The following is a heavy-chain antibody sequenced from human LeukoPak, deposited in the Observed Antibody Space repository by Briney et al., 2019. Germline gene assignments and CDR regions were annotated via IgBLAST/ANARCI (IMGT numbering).Heavy chain of an antibody. J-gene: IGHJ4*02. D-gene: IGHD2-2*01. CDR2: ISVYNGNT. Sequence: AASVKVSCKASGYAFTNYAISWVRQAPGQGLERMGWISVYNGNTNYAQKLQGRVTMTADTSTTTAYMELRSLRSDDTAVYYCARGYCSSATCRHFDYWGQGALVTVSS. V-gene: IGHV1-18*01. CDR3: ARGYCSSATCRHFDY. CDR1: GYAFTNYA.